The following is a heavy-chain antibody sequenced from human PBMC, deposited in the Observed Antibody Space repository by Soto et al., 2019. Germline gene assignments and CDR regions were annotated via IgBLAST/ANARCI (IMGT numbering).Heavy chain of an antibody. Sequence: LSATLSLTCTVSGASISSHYWGWIRQPPGKGLEWIGYIYYSGITNYNPSLKSRVTISVDTSKNQFSLKLSSVTAADTAVYYCARYKSNYYYGMDVWGQGTTVT. J-gene: IGHJ6*02. D-gene: IGHD1-20*01. CDR3: ARYKSNYYYGMDV. CDR1: GASISSHY. V-gene: IGHV4-59*11. CDR2: IYYSGIT.